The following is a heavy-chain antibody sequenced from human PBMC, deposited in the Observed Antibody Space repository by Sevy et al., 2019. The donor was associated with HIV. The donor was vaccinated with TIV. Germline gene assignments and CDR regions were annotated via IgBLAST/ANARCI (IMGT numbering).Heavy chain of an antibody. V-gene: IGHV3-21*01. D-gene: IGHD1-26*01. CDR3: ASDRGVGTSSYGMDV. Sequence: GGSLRLSCAASGFTFNVYGMNWVRQAPGKGLEWVSSISSGSTYIYYVDSVKGRFTISRDNAKNSLYLQMNSLRAEDTAVYYCASDRGVGTSSYGMDVWGQGTTVTVSS. CDR2: ISSGSTYI. CDR1: GFTFNVYG. J-gene: IGHJ6*02.